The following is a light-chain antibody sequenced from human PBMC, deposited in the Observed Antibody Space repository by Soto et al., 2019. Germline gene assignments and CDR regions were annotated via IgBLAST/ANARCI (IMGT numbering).Light chain of an antibody. CDR1: QSVSSY. J-gene: IGKJ1*01. Sequence: EIVLPQSPATPSLSPGERATLSCRASQSVSSYLAWYQQKPGRAPRLLIYDASDRATGIPARFSGSGSGTDFTLTISSLQSEDFAVYYCQQYNNWLGTFGQGTKVDIK. CDR2: DAS. V-gene: IGKV3-11*01. CDR3: QQYNNWLGT.